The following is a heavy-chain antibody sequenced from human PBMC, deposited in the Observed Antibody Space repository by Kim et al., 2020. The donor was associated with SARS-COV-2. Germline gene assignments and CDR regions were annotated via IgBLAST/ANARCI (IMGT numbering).Heavy chain of an antibody. J-gene: IGHJ4*02. CDR2: FDPEDGET. CDR1: GYTLTELS. D-gene: IGHD6-13*01. CDR3: ATGGDGSSWYWATFDY. V-gene: IGHV1-24*01. Sequence: ASVKVSCKVSGYTLTELSMHWVRQAPGKGLEWMGGFDPEDGETIYAQKFQGRVTMTEDTSTDTAYMELSSLRSEDTAVYYCATGGDGSSWYWATFDYWGQGTLVTVSS.